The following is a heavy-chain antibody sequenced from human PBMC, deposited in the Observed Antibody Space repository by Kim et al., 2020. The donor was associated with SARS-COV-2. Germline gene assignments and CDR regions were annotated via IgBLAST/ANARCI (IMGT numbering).Heavy chain of an antibody. V-gene: IGHV3-23*01. Sequence: GGSLRLSCEASGFTFKLWAMIWVRQAPGKGLEWVSEISGGSETTYYADSVKGRFTISRDNSKNTLYLQMHNLGADDTAIYYCAKNALPSANKPPRCDN. CDR1: GFTFKLWA. J-gene: IGHJ5*01. CDR2: ISGGSETT. D-gene: IGHD5-18*01. CDR3: AKNALPSANKPPRCDN.